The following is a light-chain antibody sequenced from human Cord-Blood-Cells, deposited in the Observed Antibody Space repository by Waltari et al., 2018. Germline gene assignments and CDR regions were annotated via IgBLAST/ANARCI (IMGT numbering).Light chain of an antibody. CDR3: SSYTSSSTVV. CDR2: DVS. V-gene: IGLV2-14*01. CDR1: SSDVGGYNY. J-gene: IGLJ2*01. Sequence: QSALTQPASVSGSPGQSITISCTGTSSDVGGYNYVPWYQQHPGKAPNIMIYDVSNRPSGVSNRFSGSKSGNTASLTISGLQAEDEADYYCSSYTSSSTVVFGGGTKLTVL.